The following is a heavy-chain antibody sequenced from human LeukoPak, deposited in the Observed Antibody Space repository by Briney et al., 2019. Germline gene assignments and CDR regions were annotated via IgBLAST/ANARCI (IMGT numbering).Heavy chain of an antibody. V-gene: IGHV4-34*01. Sequence: SETLSLTCTVSGGSISSYYWSWIRQPPGKGLEWIGEINHSGSTNYNPSLKSRLTISVDTSKNQFSLKLSSVTAADTAVYYCARGTIFGVATNWFDPWGQGTLVTVSS. CDR2: INHSGST. CDR3: ARGTIFGVATNWFDP. CDR1: GGSISSYY. J-gene: IGHJ5*02. D-gene: IGHD3-3*01.